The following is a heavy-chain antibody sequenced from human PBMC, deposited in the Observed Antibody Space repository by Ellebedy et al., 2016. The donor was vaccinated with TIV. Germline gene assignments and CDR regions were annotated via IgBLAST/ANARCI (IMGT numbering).Heavy chain of an antibody. V-gene: IGHV3-23*01. CDR3: ASDPVGVGPASYV. D-gene: IGHD1-26*01. CDR1: GLTFSSHA. Sequence: GESLKISCAASGLTFSSHAMSWVRQAPGTGLEWVSSIRESGGNTYYADSVKGRFTISRDNSKDTLFLQMNSLRAEDTAIYFCASDPVGVGPASYVWGQGTMVTVSS. J-gene: IGHJ3*01. CDR2: IRESGGNT.